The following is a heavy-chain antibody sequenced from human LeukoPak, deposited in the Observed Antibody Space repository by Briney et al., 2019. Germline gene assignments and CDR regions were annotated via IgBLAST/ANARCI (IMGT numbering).Heavy chain of an antibody. D-gene: IGHD3-9*01. Sequence: PGGSLRLSCAASGFTFSSYSMNWFRQAPGKGLEWVSSISSSSSYIYYADSVKGRFTISRDNAKNSLYLQMNSLRAEDTAVYYCARLVFRYFYWLGVDYWGQGTLVSVSS. CDR1: GFTFSSYS. CDR3: ARLVFRYFYWLGVDY. CDR2: ISSSSSYI. V-gene: IGHV3-21*04. J-gene: IGHJ4*02.